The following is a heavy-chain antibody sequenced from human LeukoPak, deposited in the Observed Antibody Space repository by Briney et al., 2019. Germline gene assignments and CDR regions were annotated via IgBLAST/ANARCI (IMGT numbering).Heavy chain of an antibody. CDR2: VYSGGST. Sequence: GGSLRLSCAASGFTVSGNYMSWVRQAPGKGLEWVSVVYSGGSTYYADPVKGRFTISRDNSKNTLYLQMNSLRAEDTAVYYCARDRGGSYSADAFDIWGQGTMVTVSS. V-gene: IGHV3-66*01. CDR3: ARDRGGSYSADAFDI. J-gene: IGHJ3*02. CDR1: GFTVSGNY. D-gene: IGHD1-26*01.